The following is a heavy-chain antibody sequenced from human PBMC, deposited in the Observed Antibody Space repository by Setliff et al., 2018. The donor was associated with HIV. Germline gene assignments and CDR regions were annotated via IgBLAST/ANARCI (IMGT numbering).Heavy chain of an antibody. CDR1: GGSISSNY. D-gene: IGHD2-15*01. CDR2: IYYSGST. J-gene: IGHJ5*02. CDR3: ARYCSGGSCPNWFDP. V-gene: IGHV4-59*01. Sequence: TSETLSLTCTVSGGSISSNYWSWMRQPPGKGLEWIGHIYYSGSTNYNPSLKSRVTISVDTSKNQFSLKLSSVTAADTAVYYCARYCSGGSCPNWFDPWGQGTLVTVSS.